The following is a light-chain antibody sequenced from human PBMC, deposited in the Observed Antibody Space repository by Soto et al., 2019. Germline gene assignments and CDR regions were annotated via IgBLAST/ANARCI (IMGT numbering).Light chain of an antibody. J-gene: IGKJ4*01. V-gene: IGKV1-39*01. CDR1: QNINSY. CDR3: QESFSTPPT. CDR2: VAS. Sequence: DIQMTQSPSSLSASVGDRVTITCRASQNINSYLHWYQQKPGKAPDLLIYVASNLHSGVPSRFSGSGSGTDFTLTISGLQPEDVATYYCQESFSTPPTFGGGTKVEIK.